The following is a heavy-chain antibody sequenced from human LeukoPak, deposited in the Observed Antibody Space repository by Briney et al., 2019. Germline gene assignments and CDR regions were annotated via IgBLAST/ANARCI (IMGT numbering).Heavy chain of an antibody. CDR2: IGADGVTT. J-gene: IGHJ5*02. D-gene: IGHD3-10*01. CDR3: AKTWFGDLEIRFDP. CDR1: GFTFTSFP. Sequence: PGGSLRLSCAASGFTFTSFPMSWVRRAPGKGLEYLPLIGADGVTTYYADSVKGRFTISRDNSNNTPYLQMNSLRAGDTAVYYCAKTWFGDLEIRFDPWGQGTLVTVSS. V-gene: IGHV3-23*01.